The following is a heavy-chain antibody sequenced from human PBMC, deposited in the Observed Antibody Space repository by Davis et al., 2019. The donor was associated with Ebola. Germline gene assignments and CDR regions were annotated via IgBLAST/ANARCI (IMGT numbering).Heavy chain of an antibody. CDR1: GYTFTSYD. V-gene: IGHV1-8*01. CDR3: ARDLRRSSSPFDI. Sequence: ASVKVSCKASGYTFTSYDLNWVRQATGQGLEWIGWMSPNSGNTGYAQKFQGRVTMTRNTSIGTAYMELSSLRSEDTAVYYCARDLRRSSSPFDIWGQGTMVTVSS. CDR2: MSPNSGNT. J-gene: IGHJ3*02. D-gene: IGHD6-13*01.